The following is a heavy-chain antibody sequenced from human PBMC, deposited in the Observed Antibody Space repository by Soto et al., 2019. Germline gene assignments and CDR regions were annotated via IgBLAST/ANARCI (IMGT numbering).Heavy chain of an antibody. D-gene: IGHD3-10*01. CDR1: GYTLNELF. Sequence: GASVKVSCKVSGYTLNELFMHWMRQGPGKGLEWMGGFDPEDGETVYAQKFQGRVTMTEDTSTDTANMELSSLRSEDTAVYYCATGGPAGDFDYWGQGXLVTVSS. V-gene: IGHV1-24*01. CDR3: ATGGPAGDFDY. J-gene: IGHJ4*02. CDR2: FDPEDGET.